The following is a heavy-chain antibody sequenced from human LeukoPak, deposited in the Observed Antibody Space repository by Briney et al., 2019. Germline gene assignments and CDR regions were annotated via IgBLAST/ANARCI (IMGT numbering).Heavy chain of an antibody. CDR3: AKDSNDYRDYNYFDF. J-gene: IGHJ4*02. CDR2: IWYDGSKT. Sequence: GGSLRLSCAASGFTFSTCHIHWVRQSPGKGLEWVALIWYDGSKTYYADSVKGRFTVSRDNSKNTLYLQMNSLRAEDTAVYYCAKDSNDYRDYNYFDFWGQGTLVTVSS. D-gene: IGHD4-17*01. V-gene: IGHV3-33*06. CDR1: GFTFSTCH.